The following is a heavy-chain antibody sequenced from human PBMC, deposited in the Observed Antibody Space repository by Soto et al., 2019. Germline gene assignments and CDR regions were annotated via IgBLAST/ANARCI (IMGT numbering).Heavy chain of an antibody. CDR2: ISDAGGGT. CDR1: GFTFRIYT. Sequence: GGSLRLSCSASGFTFRIYTMLCVRQASGKGLEYVSAISDAGGGTYYADSVKDRFTISRDDPKNTLYLQMSNLRTEDTAVYYCVTGYSSGWSENYWGQGTMVTVSS. V-gene: IGHV3-64D*06. CDR3: VTGYSSGWSENY. J-gene: IGHJ4*02. D-gene: IGHD6-19*01.